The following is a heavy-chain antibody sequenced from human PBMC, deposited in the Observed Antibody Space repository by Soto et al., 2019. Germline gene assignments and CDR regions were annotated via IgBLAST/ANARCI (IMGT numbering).Heavy chain of an antibody. CDR1: GYTFTSYD. D-gene: IGHD6-13*01. Sequence: QVPLVQSGAEVSKPGASVRVSCKASGYTFTSYDINWVRQATGQGLEWMGWMNPNSGNTGYAQKFQGRVTMARNTPTSTAYMELSSLSSEDTAVYYCARGRRVDAFDIWGQGTMVTVSS. J-gene: IGHJ3*02. CDR2: MNPNSGNT. V-gene: IGHV1-8*01. CDR3: ARGRRVDAFDI.